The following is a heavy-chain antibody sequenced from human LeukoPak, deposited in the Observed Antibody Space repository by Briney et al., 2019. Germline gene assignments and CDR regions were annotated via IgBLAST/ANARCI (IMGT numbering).Heavy chain of an antibody. CDR1: GFTFSSYG. D-gene: IGHD6-13*01. CDR3: AKDRYSSSWYWASFDY. J-gene: IGHJ4*02. CDR2: IRYDGSNE. V-gene: IGHV3-30*02. Sequence: GGSLRLSCAASGFTFSSYGMHWVRQAPGKGLEWVAFIRYDGSNEYYADSVKGRFTISRDNSKNTLYLQMNSLRAEDTAVYYCAKDRYSSSWYWASFDYWGQGTLVTVSS.